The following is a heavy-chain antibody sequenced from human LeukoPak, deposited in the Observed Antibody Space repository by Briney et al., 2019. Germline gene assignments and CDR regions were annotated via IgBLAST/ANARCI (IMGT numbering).Heavy chain of an antibody. V-gene: IGHV1-8*01. CDR2: MNPSRGST. CDR3: VSCGGSCYSGLDY. Sequence: ASVTVSCMASGHTFTSYYINGVRQAPGQGLAGMGWMNPSRGSTHFAQKLQGGVTITRNTSISTAYLEASNLRSEAGAGYYFVSCGGSCYSGLDYWGQGTLVTVSS. CDR1: GHTFTSYY. D-gene: IGHD2-15*01. J-gene: IGHJ4*02.